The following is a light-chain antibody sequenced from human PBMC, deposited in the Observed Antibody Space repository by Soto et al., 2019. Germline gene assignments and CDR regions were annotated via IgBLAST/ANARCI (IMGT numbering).Light chain of an antibody. J-gene: IGKJ1*01. CDR2: AAS. V-gene: IGKV1-39*01. CDR3: QYCYISPST. Sequence: DIQMTQSPSSLSASVGDRVTITCRASQSISSYLNWYKQKPGKAPKLLIYAASISQSGGPSRFSGSGSGTDFTLTISRLQPEDFATDYGQYCYISPSTCGHVTKVESK. CDR1: QSISSY.